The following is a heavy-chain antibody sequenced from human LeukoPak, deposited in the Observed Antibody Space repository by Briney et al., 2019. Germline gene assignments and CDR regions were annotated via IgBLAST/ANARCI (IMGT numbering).Heavy chain of an antibody. CDR2: MNPNSGNT. V-gene: IGHV1-8*01. D-gene: IGHD3-3*01. CDR3: ARGITIFGVVTLHY. Sequence: GASVKVSCKASGYTFTNDDINWVRQATGRGLEWMGWMNPNSGNTGYAQKFQGRVTMTRNTSISTAYMELSSLRSEDTAVYYCARGITIFGVVTLHYWGQGTLVTVSS. J-gene: IGHJ4*02. CDR1: GYTFTNDD.